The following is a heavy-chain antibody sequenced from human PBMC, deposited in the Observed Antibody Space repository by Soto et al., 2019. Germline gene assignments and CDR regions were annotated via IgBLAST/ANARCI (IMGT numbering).Heavy chain of an antibody. CDR3: ARHPNLNCSGGSCYSGVLYY. J-gene: IGHJ4*02. V-gene: IGHV4-39*01. CDR2: IYYSGST. Sequence: SETLSLTCTVSGGSISSSSYYWGWIRQPPGKGLEWIGSIYYSGSTYYNPSLKSRVTISVDTSKNQFSLKLSSVTAADTAVYYCARHPNLNCSGGSCYSGVLYYWGQGTLVTVSS. CDR1: GGSISSSSYY. D-gene: IGHD2-15*01.